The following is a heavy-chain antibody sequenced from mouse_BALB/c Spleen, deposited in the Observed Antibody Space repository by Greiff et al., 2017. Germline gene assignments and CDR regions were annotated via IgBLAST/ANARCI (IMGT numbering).Heavy chain of an antibody. CDR2: ISYDGSN. V-gene: IGHV3-6*02. D-gene: IGHD1-1*01. Sequence: EVQLQESGPGLVKPSQSLSLSCSVTGYSITGGYFWYWIRQLQGNKLEWMGYISYDGSNNYNPSLKNRISITRDTSKNQFFLKLNSVTTEDTATYYCASGGYGSSPFAYWGQGTLVTVSA. CDR3: ASGGYGSSPFAY. J-gene: IGHJ3*01. CDR1: GYSITGGYF.